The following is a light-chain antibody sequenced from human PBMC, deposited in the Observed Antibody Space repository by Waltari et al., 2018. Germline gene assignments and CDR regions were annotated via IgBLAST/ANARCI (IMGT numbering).Light chain of an antibody. V-gene: IGKV1-17*01. CDR1: QDIKSD. J-gene: IGKJ4*01. Sequence: DIPMTQFPSSLSASVGDRVSITCRARQDIKSDLVWYQQRPGDAPKRLIYRTSKLQNGVPSRFSGSGSGTEFTLTVNSLQPDDSATYYCLQSNTYPLTFGGGTKVEIK. CDR3: LQSNTYPLT. CDR2: RTS.